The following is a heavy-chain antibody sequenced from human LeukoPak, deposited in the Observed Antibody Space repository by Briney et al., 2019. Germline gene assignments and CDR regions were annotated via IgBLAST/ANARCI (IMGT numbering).Heavy chain of an antibody. CDR2: IYYSGST. J-gene: IGHJ4*02. V-gene: IGHV4-31*03. CDR3: ARDKSGDV. D-gene: IGHD3-3*01. Sequence: PSQTLSLTCTVSGGSISSGGYYWTSLRQHPGKGLEWIGYIYYSGSTYYNPSLKSRVTISVDTSKNQFSLKLISVTAADTAVYYCARDKSGDVWGQGTLVTVSS. CDR1: GGSISSGGYY.